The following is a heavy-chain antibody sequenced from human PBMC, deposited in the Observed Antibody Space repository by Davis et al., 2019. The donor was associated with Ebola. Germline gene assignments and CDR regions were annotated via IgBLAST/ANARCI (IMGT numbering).Heavy chain of an antibody. V-gene: IGHV1-18*04. J-gene: IGHJ4*02. CDR2: ISAYNGDT. Sequence: ASVKVSCKASGYTFTNYGLSWVRQAPGQGLEWMGWISAYNGDTKYAQRLQGRLTITTDTSTFTAYMELRNLRSDDTAVYYCARDEDYNPLVYWGQGTLVTVSS. CDR1: GYTFTNYG. CDR3: ARDEDYNPLVY. D-gene: IGHD4/OR15-4a*01.